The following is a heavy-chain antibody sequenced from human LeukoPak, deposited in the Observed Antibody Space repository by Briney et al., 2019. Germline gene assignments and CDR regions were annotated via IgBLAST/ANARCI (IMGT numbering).Heavy chain of an antibody. CDR1: GFTFSTYV. J-gene: IGHJ6*02. CDR2: ISARGGTT. Sequence: GGSLRLSCAASGFTFSTYVMNWVRQAPGKGLERVSAISARGGTTYYADSVKGRFTISRDNAKNSLSLQMDSLRAEDTAVYYCARDFGRTSDWQPRLYYGMDVWGQGTTVTVSS. V-gene: IGHV3-23*01. CDR3: ARDFGRTSDWQPRLYYGMDV. D-gene: IGHD2-2*01.